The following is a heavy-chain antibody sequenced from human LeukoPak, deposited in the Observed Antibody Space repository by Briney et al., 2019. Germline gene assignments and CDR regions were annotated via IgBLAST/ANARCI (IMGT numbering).Heavy chain of an antibody. CDR2: IHYSGST. Sequence: SGTLSLTCTVSGGSFSGNYWIWIRQPPGKGLEWIGYIHYSGSTNYNPSLKSRVTISIDTSKNQISLRLSSVAAADTAVYYCARDVAYSTFDYWGPGTLVTVSS. CDR1: GGSFSGNY. J-gene: IGHJ4*02. D-gene: IGHD4-11*01. V-gene: IGHV4-59*01. CDR3: ARDVAYSTFDY.